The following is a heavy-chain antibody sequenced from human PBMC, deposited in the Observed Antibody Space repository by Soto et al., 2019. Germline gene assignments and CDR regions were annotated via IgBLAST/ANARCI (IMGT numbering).Heavy chain of an antibody. Sequence: PGGSLRLSCAASGLTVSSNYMSWVRQPPGKGLEWVSVIHSGGFAYYADSVKGRFTISRDNSENTLYLQMNSLRADVTAVYYCARERSDGYNPIFDSWGQGNLFTVSS. V-gene: IGHV3-53*01. CDR1: GLTVSSNY. CDR2: IHSGGFA. CDR3: ARERSDGYNPIFDS. D-gene: IGHD5-12*01. J-gene: IGHJ4*02.